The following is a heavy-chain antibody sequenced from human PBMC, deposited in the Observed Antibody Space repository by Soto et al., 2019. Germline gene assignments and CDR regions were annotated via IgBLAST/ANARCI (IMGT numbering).Heavy chain of an antibody. CDR2: ISGSGGST. CDR3: SKDYCSGGSRYFFDV. J-gene: IGHJ4*02. Sequence: GGSLRLSCAASGFTFSSYAMSWVRQAPGKGLEWVSAISGSGGSTYYADSVKGRFTISRDNSKNTLYLQMNSLRAEDTAVYYCSKDYCSGGSRYFFDVWGQGTRVTVSS. D-gene: IGHD2-15*01. V-gene: IGHV3-23*01. CDR1: GFTFSSYA.